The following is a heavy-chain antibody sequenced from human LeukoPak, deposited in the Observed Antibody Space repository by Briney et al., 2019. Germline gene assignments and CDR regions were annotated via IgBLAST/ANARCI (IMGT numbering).Heavy chain of an antibody. V-gene: IGHV3-23*01. CDR3: ARISYDSSGYYDY. J-gene: IGHJ4*02. CDR2: ISGSGGSI. Sequence: GGSLRLSCAASGFTFSSYAMSWVRQAPGKGLEWVSNISGSGGSIYYADSVEGRFTVSRDNSKNTLHLQMNSLRAEDTAVYYCARISYDSSGYYDYWGQGTLVTVSS. CDR1: GFTFSSYA. D-gene: IGHD3-22*01.